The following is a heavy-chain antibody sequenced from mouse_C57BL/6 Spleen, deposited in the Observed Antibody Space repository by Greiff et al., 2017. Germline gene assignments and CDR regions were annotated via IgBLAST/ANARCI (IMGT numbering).Heavy chain of an antibody. Sequence: QVQLQQSGAELARPGASVKLSCKASGYTFTSYGISWVKQRTGQGLEWIGEFYPRSGNTYYNEKFKGKDTLTADESSSTAYMELRSLTSEDSAVYFCARREWDAMDYWGQGTSVTVSS. CDR2: FYPRSGNT. D-gene: IGHD4-1*01. CDR3: ARREWDAMDY. CDR1: GYTFTSYG. J-gene: IGHJ4*01. V-gene: IGHV1-81*01.